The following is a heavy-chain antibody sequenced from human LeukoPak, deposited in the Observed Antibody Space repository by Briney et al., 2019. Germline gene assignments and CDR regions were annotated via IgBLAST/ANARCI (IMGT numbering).Heavy chain of an antibody. D-gene: IGHD2-21*01. Sequence: KPGGSLRLSCAASGFTFSSYSMNWVRQAPGKGLEWVSSISSSSSYIYYADSVKGRFTISRDNAKNSLYLQVNSLRAEDTAVYYCARVVVIAPYDAFDIWGQGTMVTVSS. CDR3: ARVVVIAPYDAFDI. CDR1: GFTFSSYS. J-gene: IGHJ3*02. V-gene: IGHV3-21*01. CDR2: ISSSSSYI.